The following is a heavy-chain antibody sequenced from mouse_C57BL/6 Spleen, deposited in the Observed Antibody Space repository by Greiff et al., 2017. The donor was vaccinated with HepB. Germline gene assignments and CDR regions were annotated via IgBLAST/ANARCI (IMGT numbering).Heavy chain of an antibody. CDR3: ITPITTVVAPFDY. D-gene: IGHD1-1*01. CDR2: IDPENGDT. Sequence: VQLQQSGAELVRPGASVKLSCTASGFNIKDDYMHWVKQRPEQGLEWIGWIDPENGDTEYASKFQGKATITADTSSNTAYLQLSSLTSEDTAVYDCITPITTVVAPFDYWGQGTTLTVSS. CDR1: GFNIKDDY. V-gene: IGHV14-4*01. J-gene: IGHJ2*01.